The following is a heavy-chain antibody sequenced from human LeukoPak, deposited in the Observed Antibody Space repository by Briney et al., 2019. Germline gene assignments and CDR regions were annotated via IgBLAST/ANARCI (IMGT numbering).Heavy chain of an antibody. Sequence: PGGSLRLSCAASGFTFSSYAMHWVRQAPGKGLEWVAVISYDGSNKYYADSVKGRFTISRDNSKNTLYLQMNSLRAEDTAVYYCAREATLAARGQRLSAHYYYYYMDVWGKGTTVTVSS. D-gene: IGHD6-6*01. CDR3: AREATLAARGQRLSAHYYYYYMDV. J-gene: IGHJ6*03. CDR2: ISYDGSNK. V-gene: IGHV3-30-3*01. CDR1: GFTFSSYA.